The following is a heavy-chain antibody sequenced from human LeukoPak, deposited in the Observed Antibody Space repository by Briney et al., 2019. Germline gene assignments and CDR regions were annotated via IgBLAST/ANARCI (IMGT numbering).Heavy chain of an antibody. D-gene: IGHD2-2*01. V-gene: IGHV4-4*02. CDR1: GGSISSSNW. CDR3: ARRGPAAHQTHTFDY. Sequence: SETLSLTCAVSGGSISSSNWWSWVRQPPGKGLEWIGEIYHSGSTNYNPSLKSRVTISVDTSKNQFSLKLSSVTAADTAVYYCARRGPAAHQTHTFDYWGQGTLVTVSS. J-gene: IGHJ4*02. CDR2: IYHSGST.